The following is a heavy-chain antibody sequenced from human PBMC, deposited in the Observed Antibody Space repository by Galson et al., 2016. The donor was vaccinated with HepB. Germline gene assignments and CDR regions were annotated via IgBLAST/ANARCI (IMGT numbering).Heavy chain of an antibody. Sequence: SLRLSCAASGFTFGDYPLNWFRQAPGKGLEWVGFIRSRVYGGTAEYAASVKGRFTFSRDDSRSIAYLQMNSLKTEDTAVYYCSRDSPPGITTSEAFDIWGQGTMVAVSS. D-gene: IGHD1-14*01. J-gene: IGHJ3*02. CDR3: SRDSPPGITTSEAFDI. CDR2: IRSRVYGGTA. V-gene: IGHV3-49*03. CDR1: GFTFGDYP.